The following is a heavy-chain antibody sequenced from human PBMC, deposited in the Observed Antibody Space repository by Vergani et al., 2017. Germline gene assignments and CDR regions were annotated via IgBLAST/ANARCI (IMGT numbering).Heavy chain of an antibody. CDR2: LCPSGST. V-gene: IGHV4-4*07. J-gene: IGHJ6*03. CDR3: ARLAGYYYYYMDV. CDR1: GAPISYWC. Sequence: QVQMQESGPGLVKTSETLSLTCSASGAPISYWCWSWLRQPAGKGLEWIGRLCPSGSTNYKPSLKSRVTMSIDTSKNQFSLKLTSVTAADTAVYYCARLAGYYYYYMDVWGKGTTVTVSS.